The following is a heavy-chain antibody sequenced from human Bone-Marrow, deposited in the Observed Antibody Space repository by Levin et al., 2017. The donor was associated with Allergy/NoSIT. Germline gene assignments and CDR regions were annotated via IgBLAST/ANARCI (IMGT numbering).Heavy chain of an antibody. Sequence: GESLKISCAASGFTFSTYGMHWVRQAPGKGLEWVAVISYDGLNKDYVDSVKGRFTISRDNSKNTLYLQMNSLRAEDTALYFCAREQGTLCGVPQFWTDIRRIYYFGMGVWGQGTAVTVSS. CDR2: ISYDGLNK. D-gene: IGHD3-3*01. CDR3: AREQGTLCGVPQFWTDIRRIYYFGMGV. J-gene: IGHJ6*02. CDR1: GFTFSTYG. V-gene: IGHV3-30*03.